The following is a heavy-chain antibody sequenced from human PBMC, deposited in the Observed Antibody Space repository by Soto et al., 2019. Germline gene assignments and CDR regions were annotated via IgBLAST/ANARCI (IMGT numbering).Heavy chain of an antibody. CDR3: AKERSSGTYNYYYGMDV. V-gene: IGHV3-23*01. CDR1: GFTFSNYA. Sequence: PGGSLRLSCAASGFTFSNYAVTWVRQAPGKGLEWVSTISGSGGSTYYADSVKGRFTISRDNSKNTLYLQMNSLRAEDTAVFYCAKERSSGTYNYYYGMDVWGQGTTVTVSS. D-gene: IGHD1-26*01. J-gene: IGHJ6*02. CDR2: ISGSGGST.